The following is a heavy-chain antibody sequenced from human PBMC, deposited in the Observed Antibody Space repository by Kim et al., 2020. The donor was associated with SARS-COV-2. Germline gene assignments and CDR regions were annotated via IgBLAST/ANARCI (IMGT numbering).Heavy chain of an antibody. CDR3: AGYDYGDHEAYFDY. V-gene: IGHV4-4*02. Sequence: NPSLKSRVTISVDKSKNQFSLKLSSVTAADTAVYYCAGYDYGDHEAYFDYWGQGTLVTVSS. J-gene: IGHJ4*02. D-gene: IGHD4-17*01.